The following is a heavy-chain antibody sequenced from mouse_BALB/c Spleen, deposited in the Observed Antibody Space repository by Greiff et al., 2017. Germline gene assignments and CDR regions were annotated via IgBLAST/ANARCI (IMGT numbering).Heavy chain of an antibody. CDR3: ARETIPFAY. J-gene: IGHJ3*01. CDR1: GFTFSSYA. V-gene: IGHV5-6-5*01. CDR2: ISSGGST. D-gene: IGHD1-1*02. Sequence: DVHLVESGGGLVKPGGSLKLSCAASGFTFSSYAMSWVRQTPEKRLEWVASISSGGSTYYPDSVKGRFTISRDNARNILYLQMSSLRSEDTAMYYCARETIPFAYWGQGTLVTVSA.